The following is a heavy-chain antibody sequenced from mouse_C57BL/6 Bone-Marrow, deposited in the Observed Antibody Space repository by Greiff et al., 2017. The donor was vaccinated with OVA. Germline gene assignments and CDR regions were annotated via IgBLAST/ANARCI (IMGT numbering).Heavy chain of an antibody. Sequence: QVQLQQSGPELVKPGASVKISCKASGYAFSSSWMNWVKQRPGKGLEWIGRIYPGDGDTNYNGKFKGKATLTADKSSSTAYMQLSSLTSEDSAVYYCARYFGGAMDYWGQGTSVTVSS. CDR2: IYPGDGDT. CDR3: ARYFGGAMDY. V-gene: IGHV1-82*01. CDR1: GYAFSSSW. J-gene: IGHJ4*01.